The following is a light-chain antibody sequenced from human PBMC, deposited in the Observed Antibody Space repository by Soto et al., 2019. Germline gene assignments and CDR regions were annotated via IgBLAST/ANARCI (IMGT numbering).Light chain of an antibody. CDR2: GAS. CDR3: QQYGNSPQF. V-gene: IGKV3-20*01. CDR1: QSVSSSY. Sequence: EIVLTQSPGTLSLSPGERATLSCRASQSVSSSYLAWYQQKPGQAPRLLIYGASSRATGIPDRFIGSGSGTDFTLTISRLEPEDFAVYYCQQYGNSPQFFGGGTKVEIK. J-gene: IGKJ4*01.